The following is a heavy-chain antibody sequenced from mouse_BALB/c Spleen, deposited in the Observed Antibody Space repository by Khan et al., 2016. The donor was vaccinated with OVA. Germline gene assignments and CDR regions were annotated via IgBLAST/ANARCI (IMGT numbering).Heavy chain of an antibody. CDR2: INPSNGYT. Sequence: QVQLKQSGAELARPGASVKMSCKASGYTFTSYTINWIKERPGQGLEWIGYINPSNGYTNYNQKFKDKATLTTDKSSTTAYLQLSSLTTDDSAVDNCGRYGAYHRNDGWLAYWGQGTLVTVSA. V-gene: IGHV1-4*01. CDR3: GRYGAYHRNDGWLAY. D-gene: IGHD2-14*01. CDR1: GYTFTSYT. J-gene: IGHJ3*01.